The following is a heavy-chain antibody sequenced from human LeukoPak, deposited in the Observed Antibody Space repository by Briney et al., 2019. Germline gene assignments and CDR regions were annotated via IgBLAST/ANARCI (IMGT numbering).Heavy chain of an antibody. Sequence: ASVKVSCKASGYTFTTYGFSWVRQAPGQGLEWVGRITPYNGDTNYAQKLQGRVTMTTDTSTRTAYMELRSLRSDDTAVYYWAREGDGRSGDVRAFDIWGQGKMVTVSS. V-gene: IGHV1-18*01. D-gene: IGHD3-16*01. CDR2: ITPYNGDT. J-gene: IGHJ3*02. CDR3: AREGDGRSGDVRAFDI. CDR1: GYTFTTYG.